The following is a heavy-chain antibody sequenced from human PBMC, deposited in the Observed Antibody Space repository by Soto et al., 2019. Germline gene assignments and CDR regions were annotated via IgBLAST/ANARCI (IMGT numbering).Heavy chain of an antibody. CDR1: GGSISSGGYY. J-gene: IGHJ4*02. D-gene: IGHD5-12*01. CDR2: IYYSGST. Sequence: SETLSLTCTVSGGSISSGGYYWSWIRQHPGKGLEWIGYIYYSGSTYYNPSLKSRVTTSVDTSKNQFSLKLSSVTAADTAVYYCAAGGGLPRYYWGQGTLVTVSS. CDR3: AAGGGLPRYY. V-gene: IGHV4-31*03.